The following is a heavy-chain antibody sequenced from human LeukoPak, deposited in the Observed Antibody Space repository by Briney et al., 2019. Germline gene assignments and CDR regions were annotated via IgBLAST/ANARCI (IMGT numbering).Heavy chain of an antibody. CDR3: ARVVTTKQNWFDP. CDR2: IYHSGST. V-gene: IGHV4-38-2*01. CDR1: SYSISSGYY. J-gene: IGHJ5*02. D-gene: IGHD4-17*01. Sequence: SETLSLTRAVSSYSISSGYYWGWIRQPPGKGLEWIGSIYHSGSTYYNPSLKSRVTISVDTSKNQFSLKLSSVTAADTAVYYCARVVTTKQNWFDPWGQGTLVTVSS.